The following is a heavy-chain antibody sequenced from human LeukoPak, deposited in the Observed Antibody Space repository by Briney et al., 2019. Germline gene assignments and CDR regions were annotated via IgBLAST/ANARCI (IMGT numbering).Heavy chain of an antibody. CDR3: AADPGYSYEIDAFDI. V-gene: IGHV1-58*01. J-gene: IGHJ3*02. CDR1: GFTFTSSA. D-gene: IGHD5-18*01. Sequence: ASVKVSCKASGFTFTSSAVQWVRQARGQRLEWIGWIVVGSGNTNYAQKFQERVTITRDMSTSTAYMELSSLRSEDTAVYYCAADPGYSYEIDAFDIWGQGTMVTVSS. CDR2: IVVGSGNT.